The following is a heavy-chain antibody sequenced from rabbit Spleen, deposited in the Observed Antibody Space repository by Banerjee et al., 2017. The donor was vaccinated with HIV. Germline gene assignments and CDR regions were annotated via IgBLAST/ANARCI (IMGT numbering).Heavy chain of an antibody. V-gene: IGHV1S45*01. CDR1: GFDFSSDYY. CDR3: ARDTGTSFSTYGMDL. CDR2: IYAGSSGST. D-gene: IGHD8-1*01. J-gene: IGHJ6*01. Sequence: QQQLGESGGGLVKPGGTLTLTCKASGFDFSSDYYMCWVRQAPGKGLECIACIYAGSSGSTYSASWAKGRFTISKTSSTTVTLQMTSLTAADTATYFCARDTGTSFSTYGMDLWGPGTLVTVS.